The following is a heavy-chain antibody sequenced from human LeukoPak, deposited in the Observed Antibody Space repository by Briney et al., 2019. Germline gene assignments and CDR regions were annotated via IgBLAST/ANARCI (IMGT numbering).Heavy chain of an antibody. CDR1: GYIFSIYY. V-gene: IGHV1-46*01. CDR3: ARANNFGSGNYDMDV. D-gene: IGHD3-10*01. CDR2: INPSTGST. J-gene: IGHJ6*02. Sequence: GASVKVSCKASGYIFSIYYIHWVRQAPGQGLEWMGLINPSTGSTTSAQKFQGRVTMTRDTSTSTVYMELSGLRSADTAVFYCARANNFGSGNYDMDVWGQGTTVTVSS.